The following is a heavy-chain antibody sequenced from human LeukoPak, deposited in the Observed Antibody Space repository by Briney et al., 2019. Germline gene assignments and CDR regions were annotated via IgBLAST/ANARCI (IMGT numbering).Heavy chain of an antibody. Sequence: SETLSLTCGVDGGSFSGYDWTWLRQPPGKGLEWIGQINSGGDTNYNASLKSRVTISVDTSKNQFSLKVTSVTAADTAVYYCARGLGWQVTPMGLFYMDVWGEGATVIVSS. J-gene: IGHJ6*03. V-gene: IGHV4-34*01. CDR1: GGSFSGYD. CDR2: INSGGDT. CDR3: ARGLGWQVTPMGLFYMDV. D-gene: IGHD6-19*01.